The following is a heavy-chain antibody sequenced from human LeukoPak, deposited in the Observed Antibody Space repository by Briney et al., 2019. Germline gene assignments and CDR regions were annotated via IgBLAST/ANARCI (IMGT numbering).Heavy chain of an antibody. V-gene: IGHV4-31*03. Sequence: PSQTLSLTCTVSGGSISSGGYYWSWIRQHPGKGLEWIGYIYYSGSTYYNPSLKSRVTISLDTSKNQFSLKLSSVTAADTAVYYCARSRNDFWSGYSYYDPWGQGTLVTVSS. J-gene: IGHJ5*02. CDR3: ARSRNDFWSGYSYYDP. CDR2: IYYSGST. CDR1: GGSISSGGYY. D-gene: IGHD3-3*01.